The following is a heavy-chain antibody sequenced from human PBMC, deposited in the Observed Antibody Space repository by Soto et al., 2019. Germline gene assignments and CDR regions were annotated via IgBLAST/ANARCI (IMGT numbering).Heavy chain of an antibody. CDR2: MKPNSGNT. Sequence: QVQLVQSGAEVKKPGASVKVSCKASGYTFTSYDINWVRQATGQGLEWMGWMKPNSGNTGYAQKFQGRVTMTRNTSMSTAYMELSSLRSEDTAVYYCARERSSGWYVDYWGQGTLVTVSS. CDR3: ARERSSGWYVDY. D-gene: IGHD6-19*01. V-gene: IGHV1-8*01. J-gene: IGHJ4*02. CDR1: GYTFTSYD.